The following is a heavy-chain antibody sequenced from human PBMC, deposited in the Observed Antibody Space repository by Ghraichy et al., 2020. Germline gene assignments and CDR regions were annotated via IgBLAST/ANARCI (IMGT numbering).Heavy chain of an antibody. Sequence: GGSLRLSCVTSGLTLGNFVVHWVRQTPAKGLEWVAVIWYNGDKKFYADSVTGRFTISRDNSKNTVFLQMNNLRTDDTAVYHCARGSDYDGLTGHYIFERLDYWGQGTLVTVSS. CDR3: ARGSDYDGLTGHYIFERLDY. D-gene: IGHD3-9*01. J-gene: IGHJ4*02. CDR1: GLTLGNFV. CDR2: IWYNGDKK. V-gene: IGHV3-33*01.